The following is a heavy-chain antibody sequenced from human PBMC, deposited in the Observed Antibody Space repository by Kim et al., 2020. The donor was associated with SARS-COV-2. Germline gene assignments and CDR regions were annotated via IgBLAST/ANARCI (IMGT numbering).Heavy chain of an antibody. J-gene: IGHJ4*02. V-gene: IGHV3-30*07. D-gene: IGHD3-22*01. Sequence: KGRFTISRDNSKNTLYLQMNSLRAEDTAVYYCARDFYDSSGYYYSGVDYWGQGTLVTVSS. CDR3: ARDFYDSSGYYYSGVDY.